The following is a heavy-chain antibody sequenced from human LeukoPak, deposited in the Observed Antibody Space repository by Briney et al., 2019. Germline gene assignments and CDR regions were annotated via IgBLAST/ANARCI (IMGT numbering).Heavy chain of an antibody. CDR3: TRVSWELWGRDFDY. Sequence: GGSLRLSCTASGFTFGDYAVSWFRQAPGKGLEWVGFIRSKAYGGTTEYAASVKGRFTISRDDSKSIAYLQMNSLKTEDTAVYYCTRVSWELWGRDFDYWGQGTLVTVSS. CDR2: IRSKAYGGTT. J-gene: IGHJ4*02. CDR1: GFTFGDYA. V-gene: IGHV3-49*03. D-gene: IGHD1-26*01.